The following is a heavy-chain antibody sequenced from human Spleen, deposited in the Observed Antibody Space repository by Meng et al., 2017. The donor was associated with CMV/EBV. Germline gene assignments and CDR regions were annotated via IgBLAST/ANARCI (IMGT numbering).Heavy chain of an antibody. D-gene: IGHD6-13*01. V-gene: IGHV3-21*06. CDR3: ARDLITGITAAGQGY. CDR1: GFTFSSYT. J-gene: IGHJ4*02. CDR2: ISSTSTYI. Sequence: SGFTFSSYTMNWVRQAPGKGLEWVSSISSTSTYIHYAGSLKGRFTISRDNAKNSLYLQMNSLTAEDTAVYYCARDLITGITAAGQGYWGQGILVTVS.